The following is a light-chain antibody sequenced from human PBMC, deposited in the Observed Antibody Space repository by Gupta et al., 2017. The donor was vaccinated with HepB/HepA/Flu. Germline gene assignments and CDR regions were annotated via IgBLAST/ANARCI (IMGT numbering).Light chain of an antibody. CDR3: AAWDDSLSGPNVV. Sequence: QSVLTQPPSASGTPGPRVTISSSGSSSNIGSNYVYWYQQRPGTAPKLLIYRNNQRPSGVPDRFSGSKSGTSASLAISGLRSEDEADYYCAAWDDSLSGPNVVFGGGTKLTVL. CDR1: SSNIGSNY. V-gene: IGLV1-47*01. CDR2: RNN. J-gene: IGLJ2*01.